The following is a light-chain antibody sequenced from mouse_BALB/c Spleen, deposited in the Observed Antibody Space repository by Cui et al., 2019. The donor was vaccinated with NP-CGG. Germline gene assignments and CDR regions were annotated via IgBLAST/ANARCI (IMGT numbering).Light chain of an antibody. J-gene: IGLJ1*01. V-gene: IGLV1*01. CDR1: TGAITSNNY. CDR3: ALWYSNHWV. CDR2: STN. Sequence: QAVVTQDSALTTSPGETVTLTCRSSTGAITSNNYANWVQEKPDHLFTGLIGSTNNRAPGVPARFSGSLIGDKAALTITGAQTEDEAIYFCALWYSNHWVFGGGTKLTVL.